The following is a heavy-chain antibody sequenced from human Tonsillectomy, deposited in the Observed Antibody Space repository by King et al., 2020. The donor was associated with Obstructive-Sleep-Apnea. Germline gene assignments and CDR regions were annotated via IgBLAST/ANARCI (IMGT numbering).Heavy chain of an antibody. CDR1: GGSVSSGGYA. D-gene: IGHD5-12*01. V-gene: IGHV4-30-2*01. CDR3: ARAIVATLTDYFDY. CDR2: VYDSGDT. Sequence: LQLQESGSGLVKPSQTLSLTCAVSGGSVSSGGYAWSWIRQPPGKGLEWIGYVYDSGDTYYAPSLKSRVTISVDRSKNQFSLRLTSVTAADTAVYFCARAIVATLTDYFDYWGQGTLVTVSS. J-gene: IGHJ4*02.